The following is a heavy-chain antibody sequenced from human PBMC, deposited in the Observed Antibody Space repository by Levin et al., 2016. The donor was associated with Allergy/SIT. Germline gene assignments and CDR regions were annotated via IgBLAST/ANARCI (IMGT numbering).Heavy chain of an antibody. J-gene: IGHJ4*02. D-gene: IGHD1-26*01. CDR2: ISGSGGTI. CDR3: ASHSDYSGSYYSGGY. V-gene: IGHV3-23*01. CDR1: GFTFSSYA. Sequence: GGSLRLSCAASGFTFSSYAMSWVRQAPGKGLEWVSAISGSGGTIYYADSVKGRFTISRDNAKNSLYLQMNSLRAEDTAVYYCASHSDYSGSYYSGGYWGQGTLVTVSS.